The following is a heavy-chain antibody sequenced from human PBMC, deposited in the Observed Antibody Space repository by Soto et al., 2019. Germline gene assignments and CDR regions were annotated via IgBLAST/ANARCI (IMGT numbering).Heavy chain of an antibody. CDR3: ARDRGIEIIPVGTSEQYVYRGMDV. CDR1: GGSVNNDDSY. CDR2: IYHSGNT. J-gene: IGHJ6*02. Sequence: SETLSLTCSVSGGSVNNDDSYWSWMRQSPGKGLEWIGYIYHSGNTFYNPSLESRINMSLDTSNNQFSLKLSSVTASDTAVYYCARDRGIEIIPVGTSEQYVYRGMDVWGQGTTVTVSS. V-gene: IGHV4-30-4*01. D-gene: IGHD1-26*01.